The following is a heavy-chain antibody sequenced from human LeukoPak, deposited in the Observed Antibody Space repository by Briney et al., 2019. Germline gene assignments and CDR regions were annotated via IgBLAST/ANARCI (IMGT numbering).Heavy chain of an antibody. CDR2: ISGRGGST. D-gene: IGHD4-17*01. CDR1: GFTFSSYA. J-gene: IGHJ4*02. CDR3: AKDREWDDYAEYDY. V-gene: IGHV3-23*01. Sequence: PGGSLRLSCAASGFTFSSYAMTWVRQAPWKGLERVSVISGRGGSTYYADSVKGRFTISRDNSKNTLYLQMNSLRADDTAVYYCAKDREWDDYAEYDYWGQGTLVTVSS.